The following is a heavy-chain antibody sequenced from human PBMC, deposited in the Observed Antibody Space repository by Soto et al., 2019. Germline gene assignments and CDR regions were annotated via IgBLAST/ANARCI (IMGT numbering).Heavy chain of an antibody. J-gene: IGHJ6*01. D-gene: IGHD1-1*01. V-gene: IGHV1-3*01. CDR1: GYTFTSYS. CDR3: ARAKLDPDFLGAPDYHSAGMDV. Sequence: SVKLSCKASGYTFTSYSMHWVRQAPGQRLEWMGWINAGNGNTKYSQKFQGRVTITRDTSASTAYMELSSLRSEDTAVYYCARAKLDPDFLGAPDYHSAGMDVWAQGTTVPVSS. CDR2: INAGNGNT.